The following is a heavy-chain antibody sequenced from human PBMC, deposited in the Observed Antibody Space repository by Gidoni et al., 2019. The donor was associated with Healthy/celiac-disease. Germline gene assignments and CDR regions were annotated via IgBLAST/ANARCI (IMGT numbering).Heavy chain of an antibody. CDR2: ISSSGSTI. V-gene: IGHV3-48*03. CDR3: ARDLSAAGTDSYYYGMDV. D-gene: IGHD6-13*01. J-gene: IGHJ6*02. CDR1: GFTFSSYE. Sequence: EVQPVEYGGGLVQPGGSLRLSCAASGFTFSSYEMNWVRQAPGKGLEWVSYISSSGSTIYYADSVKGRFTISRDNAKNSLYLQMNSLRAEDTAVYYCARDLSAAGTDSYYYGMDVWGQGTTVTVSS.